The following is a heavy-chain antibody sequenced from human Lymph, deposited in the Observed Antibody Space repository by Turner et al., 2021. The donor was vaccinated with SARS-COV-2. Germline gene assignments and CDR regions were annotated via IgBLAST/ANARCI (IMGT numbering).Heavy chain of an antibody. J-gene: IGHJ3*02. Sequence: QVQLVQSGAEVKKPGSSVKVSCKASGGTFSTYVISWVRQAPGQGLEWMGGIIPRLGIANYAQKFQGRVTITADKSTSTAYMELSSLRSEDTAVYHCARRHSGNYDAFDIWGQGTMVTVSS. CDR1: GGTFSTYV. CDR2: IIPRLGIA. CDR3: ARRHSGNYDAFDI. V-gene: IGHV1-69*10. D-gene: IGHD1-26*01.